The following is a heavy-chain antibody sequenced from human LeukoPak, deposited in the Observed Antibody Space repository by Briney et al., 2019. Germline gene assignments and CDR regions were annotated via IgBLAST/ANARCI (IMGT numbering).Heavy chain of an antibody. CDR3: ATWDNYDILTGYRYFDY. J-gene: IGHJ4*02. CDR1: GYTLTELS. D-gene: IGHD3-9*01. CDR2: FDPEDGET. V-gene: IGHV1-24*01. Sequence: ASVKVSCKVSGYTLTELSMHWVRQAPGKGLEWMGGFDPEDGETIYAQKFQGRVTMTEDTSTDTAYMELSSLRSEDTAVYYCATWDNYDILTGYRYFDYWGLGTLVTVSS.